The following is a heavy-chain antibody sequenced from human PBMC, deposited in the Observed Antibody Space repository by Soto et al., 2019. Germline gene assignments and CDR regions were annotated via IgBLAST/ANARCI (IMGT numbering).Heavy chain of an antibody. V-gene: IGHV4-34*01. CDR3: ARRFSAAGLFDI. J-gene: IGHJ3*02. D-gene: IGHD2-15*01. CDR1: GGSFSGYY. Sequence: QVQLQQWGAGLLKPSETLSLTCAVYGGSFSGYYWSWIRQPPGKGLEWIGEINHSGSTNYNPSLKSRVTISVDTSKSQFSLKLSSVTAADTAVYYCARRFSAAGLFDIWGQGTMVTVSS. CDR2: INHSGST.